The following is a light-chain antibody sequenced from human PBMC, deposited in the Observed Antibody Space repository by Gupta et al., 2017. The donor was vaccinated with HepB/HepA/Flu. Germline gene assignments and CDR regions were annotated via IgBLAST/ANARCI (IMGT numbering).Light chain of an antibody. CDR2: LGS. CDR3: RENLQAPFT. CDR1: QSLLQSNGNNY. J-gene: IGKJ3*01. V-gene: IGKV2-28*01. Sequence: DIVMTQSPLSLPVTPGESASISCRSSQSLLQSNGNNYLDWFVQKPGQSPQLLIYLGSNRASGVPDRFTGSGSGTDFTLKINRVDAEDVGVYYCRENLQAPFTFGHGTKVDVK.